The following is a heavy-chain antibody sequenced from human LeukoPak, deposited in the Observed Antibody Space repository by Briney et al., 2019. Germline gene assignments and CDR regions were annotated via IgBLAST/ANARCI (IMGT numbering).Heavy chain of an antibody. CDR1: GGSIFSSTYY. Sequence: SETLSLTCTVSGGSIFSSTYYWSWIRQPPGKGLEWIGEINHSGSTNYNPSLKSRVTISVDTSKNQFSLKLSSVTAADTAVYYCAVTYYYDSSGYRDFDYWGQGTLVTVSS. V-gene: IGHV4-39*07. D-gene: IGHD3-22*01. CDR2: INHSGST. CDR3: AVTYYYDSSGYRDFDY. J-gene: IGHJ4*02.